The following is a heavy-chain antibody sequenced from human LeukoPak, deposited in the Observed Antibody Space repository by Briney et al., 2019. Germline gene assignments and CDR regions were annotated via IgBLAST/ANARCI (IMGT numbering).Heavy chain of an antibody. CDR1: GFTFSSYG. D-gene: IGHD2-15*01. Sequence: GGSLRLSCAASGFTFSSYGMHWVRQAPGKGLEWVAFIRYDGSNKYYADSVKGRFTISRDNSKNTLYLQMNSLRAEDTAVYYCARDLGYCSGGSCYNAFDIWGQGTMVTVSS. CDR3: ARDLGYCSGGSCYNAFDI. CDR2: IRYDGSNK. V-gene: IGHV3-30*02. J-gene: IGHJ3*02.